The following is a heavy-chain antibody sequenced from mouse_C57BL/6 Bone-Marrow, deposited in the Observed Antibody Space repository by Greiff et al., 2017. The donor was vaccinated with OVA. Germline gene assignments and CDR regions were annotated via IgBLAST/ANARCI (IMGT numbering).Heavy chain of an antibody. J-gene: IGHJ2*01. CDR3: ARGYYGSSYVFDY. Sequence: EVHLVESGPGLAKPSQTLSLTCSVTGYSITSDYWHWIRKFPGNKLEYMGYISYSGSTYYNPSLKSRISITRDTSKNQYYLQLNSVTTEDTATYYCARGYYGSSYVFDYWGQGTTLTVSS. CDR1: GYSITSDY. CDR2: ISYSGST. V-gene: IGHV3-8*01. D-gene: IGHD1-1*01.